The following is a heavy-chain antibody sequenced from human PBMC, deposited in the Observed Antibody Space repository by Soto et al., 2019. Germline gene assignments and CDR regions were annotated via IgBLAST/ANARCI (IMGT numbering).Heavy chain of an antibody. CDR2: ISGSGGST. CDR3: AKGDMITFGGVIAKNFDY. D-gene: IGHD3-16*02. CDR1: GFTFSSYA. V-gene: IGHV3-23*01. J-gene: IGHJ4*02. Sequence: GESLKISCAASGFTFSSYAMSWVRQAPGKGLEWVSAISGSGGSTYYADSVKGRFTISRDNSKNTLYLQMNSLRAEDTAVYYCAKGDMITFGGVIAKNFDYWGQGTLVTVSS.